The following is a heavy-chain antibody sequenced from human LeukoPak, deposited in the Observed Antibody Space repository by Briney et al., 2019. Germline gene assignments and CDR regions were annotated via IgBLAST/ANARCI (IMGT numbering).Heavy chain of an antibody. Sequence: ASVKVSCKASGYTFTGYYMHWVRQAPGQGLEWMGWINPNSGGTNYAQKFQGRVTMTTDTSTSTAYMELRSLRSDDTAVYYCARVVTYYDYVWGSYRYTGSLDYWGQGTLVTVSS. V-gene: IGHV1-2*02. CDR2: INPNSGGT. CDR3: ARVVTYYDYVWGSYRYTGSLDY. J-gene: IGHJ4*02. D-gene: IGHD3-16*02. CDR1: GYTFTGYY.